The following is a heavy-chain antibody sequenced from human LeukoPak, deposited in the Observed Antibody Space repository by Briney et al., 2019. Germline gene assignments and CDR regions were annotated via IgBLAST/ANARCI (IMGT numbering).Heavy chain of an antibody. Sequence: GESLKISCKGSGYSFTYWIGWVRQMPGKGLEWMGIIYSGDSHTKYSPSFQGRVTISADKSISTAYLQWSSLKASDTAMYYCVVAVAGYFDYWGQGTLVTVSS. CDR2: IYSGDSHT. CDR3: VVAVAGYFDY. D-gene: IGHD6-19*01. V-gene: IGHV5-51*01. CDR1: GYSFTYW. J-gene: IGHJ4*02.